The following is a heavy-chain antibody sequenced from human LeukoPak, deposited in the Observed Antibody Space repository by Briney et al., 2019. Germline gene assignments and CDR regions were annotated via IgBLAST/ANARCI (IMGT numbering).Heavy chain of an antibody. D-gene: IGHD3-3*01. J-gene: IGHJ6*03. CDR2: IDPNTGDS. V-gene: IGHV1-2*02. Sequence: ASVKVSCKASEYTFTGYYIHWVRQAPGQGLEWMGWIDPNTGDSNYVQKFQGRVTMTRDTSISTAYMELSSLRSEDTAVYYCARGPLFGVVIRGAYYMDVWGNGTTVTVSS. CDR1: EYTFTGYY. CDR3: ARGPLFGVVIRGAYYMDV.